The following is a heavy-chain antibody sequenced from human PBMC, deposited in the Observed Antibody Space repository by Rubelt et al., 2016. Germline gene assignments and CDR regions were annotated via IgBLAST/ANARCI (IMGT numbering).Heavy chain of an antibody. J-gene: IGHJ4*02. CDR1: GFTFDNFW. CDR3: TVQDAY. Sequence: EVQLVESGGGLVRPGGSLRLSCTASGFTFDNFWMTWVRQAQGKGLAWVDNIREDVDEKLYLDSVKGRFTSARENAKKTLELQMDNMRGEDTALYYCTVQDAYWGQGTQVTVSS. D-gene: IGHD2-15*01. V-gene: IGHV3-7*01. CDR2: IREDVDEK.